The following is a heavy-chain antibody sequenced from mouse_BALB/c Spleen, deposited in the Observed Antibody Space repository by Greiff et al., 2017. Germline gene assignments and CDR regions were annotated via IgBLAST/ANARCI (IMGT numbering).Heavy chain of an antibody. J-gene: IGHJ4*01. CDR3: AKDRGLRHAMDY. V-gene: IGHV5-15*02. D-gene: IGHD2-4*01. Sequence: EVMLVESGGGLVQPGGSLKLSCAASGFTFSDYGMAWVRQAPGKGPEWVAFISNLAYSIYYADTVTGRFTISRENAKNTLYLEMSSLRSEDTAMYYCAKDRGLRHAMDYWGQGTSVTVSS. CDR1: GFTFSDYG. CDR2: ISNLAYSI.